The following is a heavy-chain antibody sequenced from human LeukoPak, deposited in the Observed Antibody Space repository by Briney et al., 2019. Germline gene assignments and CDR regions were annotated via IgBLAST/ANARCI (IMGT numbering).Heavy chain of an antibody. Sequence: GGSLRLSCAASGFTFDDYAMHWVRQAPGKGLEWVSGISWNSGSIGYADSVKGRFTISRDNAKNSLYLQMNSLRAEDTALYYCAKDGGFYYYGSGSSFDYWGQGTLVTVSS. CDR3: AKDGGFYYYGSGSSFDY. V-gene: IGHV3-9*01. CDR2: ISWNSGSI. D-gene: IGHD3-10*01. J-gene: IGHJ4*02. CDR1: GFTFDDYA.